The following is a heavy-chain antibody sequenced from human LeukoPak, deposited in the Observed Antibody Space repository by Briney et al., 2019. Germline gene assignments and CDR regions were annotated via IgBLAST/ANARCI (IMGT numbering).Heavy chain of an antibody. J-gene: IGHJ5*02. V-gene: IGHV4-34*01. D-gene: IGHD3-9*01. CDR3: ARSLSPRRYFDWSGWFDP. CDR2: INHSGST. Sequence: SQTLCLTRAVYGGSLRVYYWSGMPHPPGKGLEGIGEINHSGSTNYNTSLKSQVPISVATSKNQFSLKLSSVTAADTAVYYCARSLSPRRYFDWSGWFDPWGQGTLVTVSS. CDR1: GGSLRVYY.